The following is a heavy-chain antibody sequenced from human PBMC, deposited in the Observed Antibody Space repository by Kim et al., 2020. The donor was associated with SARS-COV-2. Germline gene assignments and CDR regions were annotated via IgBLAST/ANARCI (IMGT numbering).Heavy chain of an antibody. CDR2: IYPGDSDT. Sequence: GESLKISCKASGYFFDSHWIGWVRQTPGKGLEWMGIIYPGDSDTRYSPSFQGQVTISAEKSISSAYLQWSSLKASDTAIYYCARRTVVNSGSYYHGLDVW. J-gene: IGHJ6*01. V-gene: IGHV5-51*01. CDR3: ARRTVVNSGSYYHGLDV. CDR1: GYFFDSHW. D-gene: IGHD2-21*01.